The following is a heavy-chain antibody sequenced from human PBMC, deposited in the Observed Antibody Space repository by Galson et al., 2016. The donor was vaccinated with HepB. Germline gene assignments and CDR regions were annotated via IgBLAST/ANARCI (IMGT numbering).Heavy chain of an antibody. V-gene: IGHV5-10-1*01. CDR1: GYSFTSNW. CDR3: ARHCSGGSCYHPDY. J-gene: IGHJ4*02. Sequence: QSGAEVKKPGESLRISCKTSGYSFTSNWISWVRQMPGNGLEWMGRIDPSGSYTKYSPSFQGHVTISVDKSTSTAYLEFTSLKSSDNAMYYCARHCSGGSCYHPDYWGQGTLVTVSS. D-gene: IGHD2-15*01. CDR2: IDPSGSYT.